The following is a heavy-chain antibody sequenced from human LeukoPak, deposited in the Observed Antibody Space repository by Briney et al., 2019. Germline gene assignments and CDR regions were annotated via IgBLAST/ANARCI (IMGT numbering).Heavy chain of an antibody. Sequence: SETLSLTCAVYGGSFSGYYWSWIRQPPGKGLEWIGEINHSGSTNYNPSLNSRVTISLDTSKNQFSLKPSSVTAADTAVYYCARRVTHGDFWSGYRYSPFYFDYWGQGTLVTVSS. CDR2: INHSGST. D-gene: IGHD3-3*01. J-gene: IGHJ4*02. CDR1: GGSFSGYY. CDR3: ARRVTHGDFWSGYRYSPFYFDY. V-gene: IGHV4-34*01.